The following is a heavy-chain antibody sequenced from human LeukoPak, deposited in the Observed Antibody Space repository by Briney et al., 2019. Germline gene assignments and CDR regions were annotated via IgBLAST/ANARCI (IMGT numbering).Heavy chain of an antibody. D-gene: IGHD4-23*01. CDR2: IYTSGST. V-gene: IGHV4-4*07. J-gene: IGHJ4*02. CDR1: GGSISSYY. CDR3: ARDETYGGNSGELHY. Sequence: SETLSLTCTVSGGSISSYYWSWIRQPAGKGLEWIGRIYTSGSTNYNPSLKSRVTMSVDTSRNQFSLKLSSVTAADAAVYYCARDETYGGNSGELHYWGQGTLVTVSS.